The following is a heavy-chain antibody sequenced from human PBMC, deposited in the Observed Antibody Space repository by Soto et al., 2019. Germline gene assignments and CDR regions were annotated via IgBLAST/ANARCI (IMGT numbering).Heavy chain of an antibody. D-gene: IGHD3-3*01. J-gene: IGHJ6*01. V-gene: IGHV4-30-2*01. CDR1: GGSISSGGYS. CDR3: ARAFHHTIFRAYYYYGMDV. CDR2: IYHSGST. Sequence: SETLSLTCAVSGGSISSGGYSWSWIRQPPGKGLEWIGYIYHSGSTYYNPSLKSRVTISVDRSKNQFSLKLSSVTAADTAVYYCARAFHHTIFRAYYYYGMDVWGQGTTVTVSS.